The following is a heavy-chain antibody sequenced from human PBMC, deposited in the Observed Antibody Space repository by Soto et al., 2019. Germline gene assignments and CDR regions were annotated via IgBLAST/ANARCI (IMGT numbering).Heavy chain of an antibody. D-gene: IGHD6-6*01. J-gene: IGHJ4*02. CDR2: IYYSGTT. Sequence: QVQLQESGPGLVKPSQTLSLTCTVSGGSISSGGYYWSWIRQHPGKGLEWIGYIYYSGTTYYNPCLKSRVTISVHTSRNHFSLKLSSVTAADTAVYYCATAQLAARYFDYWGQGTLVTVSS. CDR1: GGSISSGGYY. CDR3: ATAQLAARYFDY. V-gene: IGHV4-31*03.